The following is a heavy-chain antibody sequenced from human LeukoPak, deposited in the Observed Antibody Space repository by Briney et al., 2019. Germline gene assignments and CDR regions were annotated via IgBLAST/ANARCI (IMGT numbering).Heavy chain of an antibody. J-gene: IGHJ4*02. CDR1: GGSISSGSYY. CDR2: GYTSGST. V-gene: IGHV4-61*02. Sequence: PSETLSLTCTVSGGSISSGSYYWSWIRQPAGKGLEWIGRGYTSGSTNYNPSLKSRVTISLDTSKNQFSLKLSSVTVADTAVYYCAARYDSSGYYDYWGQGTLVTVSS. CDR3: AARYDSSGYYDY. D-gene: IGHD3-22*01.